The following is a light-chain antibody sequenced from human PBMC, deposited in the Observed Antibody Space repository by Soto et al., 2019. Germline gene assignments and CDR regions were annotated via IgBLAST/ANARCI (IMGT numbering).Light chain of an antibody. V-gene: IGKV3-15*01. CDR2: GAS. CDR1: QSVSSN. CDR3: QQYNNWPRT. J-gene: IGKJ1*01. Sequence: EIVMTQSPGTLSVSPGERATLSCGASQSVSSNLAWYQQKPGQAPRLLIYGASTRATGIPARFSGSGSGTEFTLTISSLQSEDFALYYCQQYNNWPRTLGQGTKVEIK.